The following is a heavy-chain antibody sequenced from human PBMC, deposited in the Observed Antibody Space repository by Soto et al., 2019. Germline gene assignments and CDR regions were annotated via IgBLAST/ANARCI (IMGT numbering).Heavy chain of an antibody. D-gene: IGHD3-10*01. CDR1: GGSLSGYC. V-gene: IGHV4-34*01. CDR3: ARGRNYYCSGRLGYYYYMDV. Sequence: SETLSLTCAVYGGSLSGYCWSWIRQPPGKGLEWIGEINHSGSTNYNPSLKSRVTISVDTSKNQFSLKLSSVPAADTAVYYCARGRNYYCSGRLGYYYYMDVWGKGTTVTVAS. CDR2: INHSGST. J-gene: IGHJ6*03.